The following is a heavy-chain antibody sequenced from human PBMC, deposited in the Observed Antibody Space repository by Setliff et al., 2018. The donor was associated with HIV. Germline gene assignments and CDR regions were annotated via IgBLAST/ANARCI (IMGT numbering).Heavy chain of an antibody. V-gene: IGHV1-69*13. CDR2: ISPIYGTA. CDR3: ASGSPMVRFEELSEHFYFYMDV. CDR1: GGAFSTFA. D-gene: IGHD3-10*01. Sequence: SVKVSCKASGGAFSTFAFNWVRQAPGQGLEWMGGISPIYGTANYAQGFLGRATITADGSSSTMELTSLRSEETAVDYCASGSPMVRFEELSEHFYFYMDVWGRGTPVTVSS. J-gene: IGHJ6*03.